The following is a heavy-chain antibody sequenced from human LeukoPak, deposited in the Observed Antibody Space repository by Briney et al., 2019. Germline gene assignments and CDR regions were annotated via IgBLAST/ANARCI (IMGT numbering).Heavy chain of an antibody. CDR2: IYYSGTT. V-gene: IGHV4-59*01. J-gene: IGHJ6*02. D-gene: IGHD2-15*01. Sequence: SETLSLTCLVSGCXMSSYYCSWLRQPPGKGPEWIGYIYYSGTTSYNPSLKGRVTISMDTSNNHFPLKLRSVTAGDTAVYYCARGWPDYYSMDIWGPGTTVTVSS. CDR1: GCXMSSYY. CDR3: ARGWPDYYSMDI.